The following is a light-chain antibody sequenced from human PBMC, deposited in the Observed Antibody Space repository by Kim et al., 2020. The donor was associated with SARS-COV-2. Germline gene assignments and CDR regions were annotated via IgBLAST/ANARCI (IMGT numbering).Light chain of an antibody. V-gene: IGLV3-1*01. Sequence: SVSPGQTVSITCSGDQLLDIYFCWYQQRPGQSPVLVMYLDSTGPSGIPERLSGSKSGNTATLTISGTQAVDEADYYCQAWDSATVVFGGGTQLTVL. CDR1: QLLDIY. CDR2: LDS. J-gene: IGLJ2*01. CDR3: QAWDSATVV.